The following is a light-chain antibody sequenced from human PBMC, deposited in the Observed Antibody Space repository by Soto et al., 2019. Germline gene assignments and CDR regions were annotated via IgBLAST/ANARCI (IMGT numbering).Light chain of an antibody. J-gene: IGLJ1*01. CDR1: SSDVGSYNL. CDR2: EVS. Sequence: QSALTQPASVSGSPEQSITISCTRTSSDVGSYNLVSWYQQHPDKAPKLMIYEVSRRPSGVSNRFSGSKSGNTASLTISGLQAEDEADYYCCSYAGTNTYVFATGTKLTVL. CDR3: CSYAGTNTYV. V-gene: IGLV2-23*02.